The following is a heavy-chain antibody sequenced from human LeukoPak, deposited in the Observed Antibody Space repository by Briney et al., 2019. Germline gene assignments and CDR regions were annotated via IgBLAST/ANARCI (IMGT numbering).Heavy chain of an antibody. Sequence: SETLSLTCTVSGGSINYSSYYWGWIRQPPGKGLEWIGSIYYGGSTYYSPSLKSRVTISVDTSKNQFSLKLSSVTAADTAVYYCARLDMVRGALYYYYYMDVWGKGTTVTVSS. CDR2: IYYGGST. CDR1: GGSINYSSYY. J-gene: IGHJ6*03. V-gene: IGHV4-39*01. D-gene: IGHD3-10*01. CDR3: ARLDMVRGALYYYYYMDV.